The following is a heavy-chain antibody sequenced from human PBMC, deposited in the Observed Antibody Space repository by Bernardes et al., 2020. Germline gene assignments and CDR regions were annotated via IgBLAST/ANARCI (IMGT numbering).Heavy chain of an antibody. CDR3: TIQTGTTLDAFDI. CDR1: GFTFSNAW. CDR2: IKSKTDGGTT. V-gene: IGHV3-15*01. Sequence: GGSLRLSCAASGFTFSNAWMSWVRQAPGKGLEWVGRIKSKTDGGTTDYAAPVKGRFTISRDDSKNTVYLQMNSLKTEDTAVYYCTIQTGTTLDAFDIWGQGTMVTVSS. D-gene: IGHD1-7*01. J-gene: IGHJ3*02.